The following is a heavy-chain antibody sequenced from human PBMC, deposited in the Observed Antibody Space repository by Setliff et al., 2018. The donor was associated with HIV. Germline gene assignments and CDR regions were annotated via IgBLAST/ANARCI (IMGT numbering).Heavy chain of an antibody. D-gene: IGHD3-3*02. CDR2: IKGDGSET. V-gene: IGHV3-7*01. Sequence: GGSLRLSCESSGFTFNNYWMSWVRQAPGKRPEWVANIKGDGSETYYVDFVKGRFTTSRDNAKNSLYLQMDSLRVEDTTVYYCTRKLAPGHGMDVWGQGTTVTVSS. CDR1: GFTFNNYW. CDR3: TRKLAPGHGMDV. J-gene: IGHJ6*02.